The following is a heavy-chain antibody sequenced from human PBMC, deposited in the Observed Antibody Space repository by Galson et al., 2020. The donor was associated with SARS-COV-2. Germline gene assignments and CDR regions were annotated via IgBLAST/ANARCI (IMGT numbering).Heavy chain of an antibody. CDR3: TRPHFYDSSGFPDAFDI. Sequence: GGSLRLSCTASGFTFRDYAMSWVRQAPGRGLEWVGFIRSKAYGGTTEYAASVKGRFTISRDDSKSIAYLQINSLKTEDTAVYYCTRPHFYDSSGFPDAFDIWGQGTMVTVSS. D-gene: IGHD3-22*01. V-gene: IGHV3-49*04. J-gene: IGHJ3*02. CDR2: IRSKAYGGTT. CDR1: GFTFRDYA.